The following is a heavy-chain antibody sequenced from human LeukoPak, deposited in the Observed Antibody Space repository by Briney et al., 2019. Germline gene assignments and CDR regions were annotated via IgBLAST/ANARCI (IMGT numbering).Heavy chain of an antibody. CDR2: IHYSGST. D-gene: IGHD5-24*01. V-gene: IGHV4-59*08. CDR1: GGSISSYS. Sequence: SETLSLTCTVSGGSISSYSWSWLRQPPGKGLEWIGYIHYSGSTNYNPSLKSRVTISVDTSKNQFSLKLRSVTAADTAVYYCARLAHYNPYYMDVWGKGTTVTVSS. J-gene: IGHJ6*03. CDR3: ARLAHYNPYYMDV.